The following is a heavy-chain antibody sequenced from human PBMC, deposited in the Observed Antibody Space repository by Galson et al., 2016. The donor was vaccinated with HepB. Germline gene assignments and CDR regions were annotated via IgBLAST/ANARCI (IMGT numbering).Heavy chain of an antibody. Sequence: TLSLTCFVSDDSMTRPGYYWTWIRQPPGGGLEWIGYIHYSGISFCNPSLRSRVIISLDMSKNQFTLRLTSVTAADTGVYYCARDGSYDSLAGFYNGWFDPWGRGTLVTVSS. CDR2: IHYSGIS. CDR3: ARDGSYDSLAGFYNGWFDP. D-gene: IGHD3-9*01. CDR1: DDSMTRPGYY. V-gene: IGHV4-31*03. J-gene: IGHJ5*02.